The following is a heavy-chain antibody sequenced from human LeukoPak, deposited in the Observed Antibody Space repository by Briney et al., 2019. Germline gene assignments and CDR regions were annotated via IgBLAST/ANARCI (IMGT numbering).Heavy chain of an antibody. CDR1: GVTFSSYA. J-gene: IGHJ3*02. D-gene: IGHD6-19*01. Sequence: VGSLRLSCAASGVTFSSYAMSWGRQAPGKGLEWVSAISGSGGSTYYADSVKGRFTISRENSKNKLYLQMNSLRADDTAVYYCAKEKEYTSVDNAFDIWGQGTMVIVSS. V-gene: IGHV3-23*01. CDR3: AKEKEYTSVDNAFDI. CDR2: ISGSGGST.